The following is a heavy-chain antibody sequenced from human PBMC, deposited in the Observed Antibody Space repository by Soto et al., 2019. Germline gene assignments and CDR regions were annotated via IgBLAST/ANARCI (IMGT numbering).Heavy chain of an antibody. CDR2: IYWDDDK. V-gene: IGHV2-5*02. CDR1: GFSLSTSGVG. J-gene: IGHJ5*02. CDR3: AHSKGPMVRGVIINNWFDP. Sequence: QITLKESGPTLVKPTQTLTLTCTFSGFSLSTSGVGVGWIRQPPGKALEWLALIYWDDDKRYSPSLKSRLPITKDTSKNQLALTMTNMDPVDTATYYCAHSKGPMVRGVIINNWFDPWGQGTLVTVSS. D-gene: IGHD3-10*01.